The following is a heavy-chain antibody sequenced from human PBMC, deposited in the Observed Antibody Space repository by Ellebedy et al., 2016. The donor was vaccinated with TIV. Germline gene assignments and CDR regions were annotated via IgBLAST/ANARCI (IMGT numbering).Heavy chain of an antibody. CDR3: ARSLDDSPHVAFDI. CDR1: GYTFASHY. V-gene: IGHV1-46*01. D-gene: IGHD3-22*01. Sequence: AASVKVSCKASGYTFASHYMHWVRQAPGQGLEWMGFISPTDGTTNFAQKFRGRVTMTRDTSTSTVYMQMSSVRSEDTAVYYCARSLDDSPHVAFDIWGPGSMVTVSS. CDR2: ISPTDGTT. J-gene: IGHJ3*02.